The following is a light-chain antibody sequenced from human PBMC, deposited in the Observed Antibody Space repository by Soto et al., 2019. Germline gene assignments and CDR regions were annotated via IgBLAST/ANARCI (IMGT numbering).Light chain of an antibody. Sequence: QSALTQPASVSGSPGQSITISCTGTSSDVGSYNYVSWYQHHPGKAPKLMISEVSNRPSGVSNRLSGSKSGNTASLTISGLQTEDEADYYCSSFTSSSTGFFVFGNGTKVTVL. CDR2: EVS. CDR1: SSDVGSYNY. V-gene: IGLV2-14*01. J-gene: IGLJ1*01. CDR3: SSFTSSSTGFFV.